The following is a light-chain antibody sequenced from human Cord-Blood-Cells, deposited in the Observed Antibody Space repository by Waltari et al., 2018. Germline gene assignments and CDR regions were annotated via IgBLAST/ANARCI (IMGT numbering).Light chain of an antibody. Sequence: QSALTQPASVSGSPGPSITISCTGTSSAVGGYNFVSWYQQHPGKAPKLMIYDVSNRPSGVSNRVSGSKSGNTASLTISGLQAEDEADYYCSSYTSSSTNYVFGTGTKVTVL. V-gene: IGLV2-14*01. CDR2: DVS. CDR3: SSYTSSSTNYV. CDR1: SSAVGGYNF. J-gene: IGLJ1*01.